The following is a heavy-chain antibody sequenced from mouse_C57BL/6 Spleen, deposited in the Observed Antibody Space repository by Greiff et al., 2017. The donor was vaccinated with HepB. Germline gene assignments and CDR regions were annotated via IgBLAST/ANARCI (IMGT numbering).Heavy chain of an antibody. CDR1: GFTFTDYY. V-gene: IGHV7-3*01. Sequence: EVMLVESGGGLVQPGGSLSLSCAASGFTFTDYYMSWVRQPPGKALEWLGFIRNKANGYTTEYSASVKGRFTISRDNSQSILYLQMNALRAEDSATYYCARYYYGSREYFDVWGTGTTVTVSS. CDR2: IRNKANGYTT. CDR3: ARYYYGSREYFDV. D-gene: IGHD1-1*01. J-gene: IGHJ1*03.